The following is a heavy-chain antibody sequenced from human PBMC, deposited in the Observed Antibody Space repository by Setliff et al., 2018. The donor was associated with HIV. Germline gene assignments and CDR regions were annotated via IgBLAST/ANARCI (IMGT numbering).Heavy chain of an antibody. CDR3: AKDLHYYDTSYYRFYWYFEH. V-gene: IGHV3-23*01. D-gene: IGHD3-10*01. J-gene: IGHJ2*01. Sequence: GGSLRLSCAASEFTFSTYAMSWVRQVPGKGLERVSGISANDGSTFYADSVKGRFTISRDNSKNTVFLQMNSLRAEDTAVYYCAKDLHYYDTSYYRFYWYFEHWGRGTLVTVSS. CDR1: EFTFSTYA. CDR2: ISANDGST.